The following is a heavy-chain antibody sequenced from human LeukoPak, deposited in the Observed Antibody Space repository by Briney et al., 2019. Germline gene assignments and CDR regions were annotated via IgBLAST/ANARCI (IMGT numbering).Heavy chain of an antibody. V-gene: IGHV4-61*05. CDR2: IYYSGGT. CDR1: GDSISSSSYY. D-gene: IGHD3-22*01. J-gene: IGHJ4*02. Sequence: SETLSLTCTVSGDSISSSSYYWGWIRQPPGKGLEWIGYIYYSGGTNYNPSLKSRVTISVDTSKKQFSLRLSSVTAADTAVYYCARRGGDSSGNFDYWGQGTLVTVSS. CDR3: ARRGGDSSGNFDY.